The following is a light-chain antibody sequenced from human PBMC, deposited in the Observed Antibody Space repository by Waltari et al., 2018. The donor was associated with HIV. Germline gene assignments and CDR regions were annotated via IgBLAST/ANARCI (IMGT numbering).Light chain of an antibody. CDR1: SSDVGGYNL. Sequence: QSALTQPASVSGCPGQSITISCTGTSSDVGGYNLVSWYQQHPGKAPKLMIYEVSKRPSGVSSRFSGSKSGNTASLTISGLQAEDEADYYCCAYAGSTTYVIFGGGTKLTVL. CDR2: EVS. V-gene: IGLV2-23*02. J-gene: IGLJ2*01. CDR3: CAYAGSTTYVI.